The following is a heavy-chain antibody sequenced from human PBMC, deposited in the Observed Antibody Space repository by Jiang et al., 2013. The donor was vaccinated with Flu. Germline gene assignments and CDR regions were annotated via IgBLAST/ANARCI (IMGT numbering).Heavy chain of an antibody. J-gene: IGHJ5*02. V-gene: IGHV4-4*09. CDR1: GGSISSYY. Sequence: GLVKPSETLSLTCTVSGGSISSYYWSWIRQPPGKGLEWIGYIYTSGSTNYNPSLKSRVTISVDTSKNQFSLKLSSVTAADTAVYYCARVLRGNDVGWFDPWGQGTLVTVSS. CDR2: IYTSGST. CDR3: ARVLRGNDVGWFDP. D-gene: IGHD1-1*01.